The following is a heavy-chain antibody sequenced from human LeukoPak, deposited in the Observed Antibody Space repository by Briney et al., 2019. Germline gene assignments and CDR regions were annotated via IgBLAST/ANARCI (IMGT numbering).Heavy chain of an antibody. D-gene: IGHD4-17*01. CDR3: ASFPYYGDYSLFDY. J-gene: IGHJ4*02. CDR1: GYTFTGYY. Sequence: ASLKVSCKASGYTFTGYYMHWVRQAPGQGLEWMGWINPNRGVTDYAQKFQGRVTMARDTSISTAYMELSRLRSDDTAVYYGASFPYYGDYSLFDYWGQGTLVTVSS. V-gene: IGHV1-2*02. CDR2: INPNRGVT.